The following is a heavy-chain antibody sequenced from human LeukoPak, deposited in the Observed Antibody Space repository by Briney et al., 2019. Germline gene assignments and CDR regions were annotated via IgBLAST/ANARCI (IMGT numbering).Heavy chain of an antibody. V-gene: IGHV1-69*13. J-gene: IGHJ4*02. CDR1: GGTFSSYA. CDR3: AKRYCSSTSCPFDY. D-gene: IGHD2-2*01. Sequence: SVKVSCKASGGTFSSYAISWVRQAPGQGLEWMGGIIPIFGTANCAQKFQGRVTITADESTSTAYMELSSLRSEDTAVYYCAKRYCSSTSCPFDYWGQGTLVTVSS. CDR2: IIPIFGTA.